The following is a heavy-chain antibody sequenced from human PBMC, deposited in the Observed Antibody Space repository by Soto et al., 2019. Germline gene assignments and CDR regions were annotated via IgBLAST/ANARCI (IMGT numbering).Heavy chain of an antibody. J-gene: IGHJ4*02. CDR3: AKGCGGDCYILDY. D-gene: IGHD2-21*02. CDR2: VYVGDRI. V-gene: IGHV3-53*02. CDR1: GFAVSSNY. Sequence: EVHLVETGGGLIQPGGSLRLSCAASGFAVSSNYISWVRLPPGKGLEWVSAVYVGDRISYADSVKGRFTVSRDNSKNTVYLQMNSLRDEDTGVYYCAKGCGGDCYILDYWGRGTLVTVSA.